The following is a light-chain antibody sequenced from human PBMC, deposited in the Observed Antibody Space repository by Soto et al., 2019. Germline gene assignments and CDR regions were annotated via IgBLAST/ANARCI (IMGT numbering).Light chain of an antibody. CDR2: ASS. CDR3: LQDYIYPLT. V-gene: IGKV1-6*01. J-gene: IGKJ4*01. Sequence: AIQMTQFPSSLSASVGDRVTITCRASQDIRSDLGWYQQRPGKAPKLLIYASSGLQSGVPSRFSGSGSGTDFTLTISSLQPEDFATYYCLQDYIYPLTFGGGTKVEIK. CDR1: QDIRSD.